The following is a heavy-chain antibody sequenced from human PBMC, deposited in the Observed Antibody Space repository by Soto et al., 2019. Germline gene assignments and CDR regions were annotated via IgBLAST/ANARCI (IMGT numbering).Heavy chain of an antibody. CDR3: ARVVVGSRLSLDY. CDR1: GGTFSSYT. V-gene: IGHV1-69*01. J-gene: IGHJ4*02. CDR2: ISPIFGTP. D-gene: IGHD1-26*01. Sequence: QVQLVQSGAEVKKPGSSVTVSCKASGGTFSSYTISWVRQAPGQGLEWMAGISPIFGTPIYAQKFQDRVTINADDSTMTADMEMNRLTSEDTAVYYCARVVVGSRLSLDYLGQGTLVTISS.